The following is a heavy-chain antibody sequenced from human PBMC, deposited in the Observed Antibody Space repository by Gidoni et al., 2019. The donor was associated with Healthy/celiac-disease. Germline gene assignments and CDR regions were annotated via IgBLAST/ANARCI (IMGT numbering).Heavy chain of an antibody. Sequence: QVQLVESGGGVVQPGRSLRLSCAASGFTFSSYAMLWVRQAPGKGLEWVAVISYDGSNKYYADSVKGRFTISRDNSKNTLYLQMNSLRAEDTAVYYCARDRVTGTTLNWFDPWGQGTLVTVSS. CDR1: GFTFSSYA. D-gene: IGHD1-20*01. CDR3: ARDRVTGTTLNWFDP. CDR2: ISYDGSNK. V-gene: IGHV3-30*04. J-gene: IGHJ5*02.